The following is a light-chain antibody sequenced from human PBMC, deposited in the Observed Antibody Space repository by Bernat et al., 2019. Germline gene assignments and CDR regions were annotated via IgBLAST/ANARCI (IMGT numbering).Light chain of an antibody. V-gene: IGLV1-40*01. CDR2: GNS. CDR3: QSYDSSLSGLWV. CDR1: SPNIGAGYD. Sequence: RKTPEGAGAPGQRVTIDGTGSSPNIGAGYDVHWYQQLPGTAPKLLIYGNSNRPSGVPDRFSGSKSGTSASLAITGLQAEDEADYYCQSYDSSLSGLWVFGGGTKLTVL. J-gene: IGLJ3*02.